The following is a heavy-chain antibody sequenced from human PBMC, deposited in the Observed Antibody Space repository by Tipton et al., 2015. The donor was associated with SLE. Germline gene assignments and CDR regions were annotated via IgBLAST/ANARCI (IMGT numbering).Heavy chain of an antibody. D-gene: IGHD2-8*02. CDR3: ARAGEDWWDEHDL. J-gene: IGHJ2*01. Sequence: TLSLTCTVSGGSISSHYWSWIRQPPGTGLEWIGNIFYSGSTNYHPSLKSRVTISVDTSKNQFSLKLSAVSAADTAVYFCARAGEDWWDEHDLWGRGTLVTVSS. V-gene: IGHV4-59*11. CDR1: GGSISSHY. CDR2: IFYSGST.